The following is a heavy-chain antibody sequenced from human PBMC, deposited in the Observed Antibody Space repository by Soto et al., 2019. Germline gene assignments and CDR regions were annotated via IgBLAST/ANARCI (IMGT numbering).Heavy chain of an antibody. D-gene: IGHD2-21*01. J-gene: IGHJ4*02. CDR3: ASTGGKSCYYRDFDS. V-gene: IGHV1-18*01. CDR2: ISAYNGNT. Sequence: QVQLVQSGAEVKKPGASVKVSCKASGYTFTSYGISWVRQAPGQGLEWMGWISAYNGNTNYAQMFQGRVSMTTDTSTTTAYLDLSSLRSDDTAVYYCASTGGKSCYYRDFDSWGQGTLVTVSS. CDR1: GYTFTSYG.